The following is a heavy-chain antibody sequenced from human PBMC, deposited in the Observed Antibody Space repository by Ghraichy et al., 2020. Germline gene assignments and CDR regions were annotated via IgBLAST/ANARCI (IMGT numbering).Heavy chain of an antibody. Sequence: GGSLRLSCAASGFTFSSYAMSWVRQAPGKGLEWVSAISGSGGSTYYADSVKGRFTISRDNSKNTLYLQMNSLRAEDTAVYYCAKDLVPAAMPAHKHYPYYYYYDGMDVWGQGTTVTVSS. CDR2: ISGSGGST. D-gene: IGHD2-2*01. CDR1: GFTFSSYA. CDR3: AKDLVPAAMPAHKHYPYYYYYDGMDV. J-gene: IGHJ6*02. V-gene: IGHV3-23*01.